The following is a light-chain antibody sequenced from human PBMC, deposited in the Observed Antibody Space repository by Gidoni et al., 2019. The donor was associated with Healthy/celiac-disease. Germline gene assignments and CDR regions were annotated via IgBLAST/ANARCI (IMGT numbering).Light chain of an antibody. CDR1: QSIRSW. CDR2: KAS. J-gene: IGKJ5*01. Sequence: IQLTQSPSPLSASVGDRVTIICRASQSIRSWLAWFQPKAGKRTQLRIYKASSLESGVPSRFSGSGSGTEFTLTISSLQPDDFATYYCQQYNSYAITFXQXTRLEIK. V-gene: IGKV1-5*03. CDR3: QQYNSYAIT.